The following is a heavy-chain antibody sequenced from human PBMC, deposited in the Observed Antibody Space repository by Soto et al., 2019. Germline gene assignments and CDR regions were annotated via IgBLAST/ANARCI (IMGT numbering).Heavy chain of an antibody. CDR3: ARVKTYDSSGNWYYYYGMDV. D-gene: IGHD3-22*01. CDR2: INSDGSST. CDR1: GFTFSSYW. Sequence: WGSLRLSCAASGFTFSSYWMHWVRQAPGKGLVWVSRINSDGSSTSYADSVKGRFTISRDNAKNTPYLQMNSLRAEDTAVYYCARVKTYDSSGNWYYYYGMDVWGQGTTVTVSS. V-gene: IGHV3-74*01. J-gene: IGHJ6*02.